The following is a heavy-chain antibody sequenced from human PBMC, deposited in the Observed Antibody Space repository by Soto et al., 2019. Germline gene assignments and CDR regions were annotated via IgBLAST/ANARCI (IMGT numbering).Heavy chain of an antibody. CDR1: GFTFSSYA. J-gene: IGHJ4*02. D-gene: IGHD6-19*01. V-gene: IGHV3-64D*08. Sequence: GGSLRLSCSASGFTFSSYAMHWVRQAPGKGLEYVSAISSNGGSTYYADSVKGRFTISRDNSKNTLYLQMSSLRAEDTAVYYCVKDGGVARQRLVPNTFDYWGQGTLVTVSS. CDR2: ISSNGGST. CDR3: VKDGGVARQRLVPNTFDY.